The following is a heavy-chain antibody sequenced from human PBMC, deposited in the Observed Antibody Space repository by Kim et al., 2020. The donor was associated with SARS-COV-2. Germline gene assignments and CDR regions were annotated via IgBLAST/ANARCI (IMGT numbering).Heavy chain of an antibody. V-gene: IGHV3-23*01. CDR3: AKDFAIAARHKIYGMDV. Sequence: GSGRFTISRDNSKTTLYLQMNSLRAEDTAVYYCAKDFAIAARHKIYGMDVWGQGTTVTVSS. J-gene: IGHJ6*02. D-gene: IGHD6-6*01.